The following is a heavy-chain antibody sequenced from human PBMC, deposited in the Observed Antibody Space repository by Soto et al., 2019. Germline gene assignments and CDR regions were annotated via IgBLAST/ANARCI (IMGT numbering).Heavy chain of an antibody. Sequence: GGSLRLSCAASGFTFSSYEMNWVRQAPGKGLEWVSYISSSGSTIYYADSVKGRFTISRDNAKNSLYLQMNSLRAEDTAVYYCARVSSSWPNFDYWGQGTLVTVSS. D-gene: IGHD6-13*01. CDR1: GFTFSSYE. V-gene: IGHV3-48*03. J-gene: IGHJ4*02. CDR3: ARVSSSWPNFDY. CDR2: ISSSGSTI.